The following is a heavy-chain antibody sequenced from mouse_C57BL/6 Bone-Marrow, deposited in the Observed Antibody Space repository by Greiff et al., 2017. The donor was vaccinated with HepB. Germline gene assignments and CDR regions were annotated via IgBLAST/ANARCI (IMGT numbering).Heavy chain of an antibody. V-gene: IGHV5-9*01. Sequence: EVHLVESGGGLVKPGGSLKLSCAASGFTFSSYTMSWVRQTPEKRLEWVATISGGGGNTYYPDSVKGRFTISRDNAKNTPYLQMSSLRSEDTALYYCARQLRLRFPYAMDYWGQGTSVTVSS. D-gene: IGHD3-2*02. CDR3: ARQLRLRFPYAMDY. J-gene: IGHJ4*01. CDR2: ISGGGGNT. CDR1: GFTFSSYT.